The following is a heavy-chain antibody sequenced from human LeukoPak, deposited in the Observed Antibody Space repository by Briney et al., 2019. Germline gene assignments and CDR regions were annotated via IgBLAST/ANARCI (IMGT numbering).Heavy chain of an antibody. CDR3: ARGVYSGWYTHNWLDS. CDR2: INPHNGDT. Sequence: ASVKVSCKASGYTFTSYYIHWVRQAPGQGLEWMGWINPHNGDTNYEQMFQGRVTMTRDTSISTAYMELSSLRSDNTAVYYCARGVYSGWYTHNWLDSWGQGTLVIVSS. D-gene: IGHD6-19*01. CDR1: GYTFTSYY. V-gene: IGHV1-2*02. J-gene: IGHJ5*01.